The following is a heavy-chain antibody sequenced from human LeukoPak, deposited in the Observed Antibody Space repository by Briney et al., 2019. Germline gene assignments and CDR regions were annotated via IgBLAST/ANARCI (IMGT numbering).Heavy chain of an antibody. D-gene: IGHD2-15*01. V-gene: IGHV3-11*01. CDR3: ARDRRFNGDCSGGSCYSYYYYYGMDV. J-gene: IGHJ6*02. CDR1: GFTFSDYY. CDR2: ISSSGSTI. Sequence: EGSLRLSCAASGFTFSDYYMSWIRQAPGKGLEWVSYISSSGSTIYYADSVKGRFTISRDNAKNSLYLQVNSLRAEDTAVYYCARDRRFNGDCSGGSCYSYYYYYGMDVWGQGTTVTVSS.